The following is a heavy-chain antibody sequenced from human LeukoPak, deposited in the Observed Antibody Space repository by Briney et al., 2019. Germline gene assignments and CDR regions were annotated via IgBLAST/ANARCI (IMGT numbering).Heavy chain of an antibody. J-gene: IGHJ4*02. V-gene: IGHV1-18*01. CDR2: ISAYNGNT. CDR3: ARADIVVVPAAIFDY. CDR1: GGTFSSYG. D-gene: IGHD2-2*01. Sequence: ASVEVSCKASGGTFSSYGISWVRQAPGQGLEWMGWISAYNGNTNYAQKLQGRVTMTTDTSTSTAYMELRSLRSDDTAVYYCARADIVVVPAAIFDYWGQGTLVTVSS.